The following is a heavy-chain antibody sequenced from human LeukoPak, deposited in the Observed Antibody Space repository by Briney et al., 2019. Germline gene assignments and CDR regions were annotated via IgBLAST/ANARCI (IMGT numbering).Heavy chain of an antibody. CDR3: ARDRLPICGNYFLGEFDF. CDR2: INGDGDST. V-gene: IGHV3-64*02. D-gene: IGHD1-26*01. J-gene: IGHJ4*02. CDR1: GFTFSNYA. Sequence: GGSLRLSCAASGFTFSNYAMHWVRQAPGKGLEYVSSINGDGDSTYYAASVKGRFTISRDNAKNTLFLQMGSLRAEDMAIYYCARDRLPICGNYFLGEFDFWGQGTLVTVSS.